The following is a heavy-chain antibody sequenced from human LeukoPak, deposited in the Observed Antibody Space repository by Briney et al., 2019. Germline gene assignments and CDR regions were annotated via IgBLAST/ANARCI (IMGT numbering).Heavy chain of an antibody. CDR3: ASQSSGSYYGYFDY. J-gene: IGHJ4*02. CDR1: GFTFSSYW. D-gene: IGHD1-26*01. Sequence: GGSLRLSCAASGFTFSSYWMYWVRQAPGKGLVWVSRINSDGYSTTYADSVKGRFTISRDNAKNTLYLQMNSLRAEDTAVYYCASQSSGSYYGYFDYWGQGTLVTVSS. CDR2: INSDGYST. V-gene: IGHV3-74*01.